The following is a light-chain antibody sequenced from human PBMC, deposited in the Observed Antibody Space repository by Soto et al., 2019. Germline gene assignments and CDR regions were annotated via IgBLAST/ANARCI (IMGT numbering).Light chain of an antibody. J-gene: IGLJ1*01. V-gene: IGLV2-14*01. CDR3: SSYAGSSTV. Sequence: QSALTRPASVSGSPGQSITISCTGTNSDVGGYNYVAWYQQHAGKAPKLMMYDVSNRPSGVSNRFSGSKSGNTASLTISGLQAEDEADYYCSSYAGSSTVFGTGTRSPS. CDR1: NSDVGGYNY. CDR2: DVS.